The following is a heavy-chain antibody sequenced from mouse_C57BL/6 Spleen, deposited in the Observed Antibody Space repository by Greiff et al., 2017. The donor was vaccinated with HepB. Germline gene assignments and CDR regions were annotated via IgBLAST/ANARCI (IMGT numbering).Heavy chain of an antibody. V-gene: IGHV3-6*01. Sequence: VQLQQSGPGLVKPSQSLSLTCSVTGYSITSGYYWNWIRQFPGNKLEWMGYISYDGSNNYNPSLKNRISITRDTSKNQFFLKLNSVTTEDTATYYCARRKTAQATMDYWGQGTSVTVSS. CDR3: ARRKTAQATMDY. D-gene: IGHD3-2*02. CDR2: ISYDGSN. CDR1: GYSITSGYY. J-gene: IGHJ4*01.